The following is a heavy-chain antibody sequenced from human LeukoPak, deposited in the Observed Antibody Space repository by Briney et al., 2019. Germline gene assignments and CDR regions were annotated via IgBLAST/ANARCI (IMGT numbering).Heavy chain of an antibody. J-gene: IGHJ6*02. D-gene: IGHD3-10*01. CDR1: GFTFSSYA. CDR3: AKELTLESYGSGSYYYYYGMGV. CDR2: ISYDGKNK. Sequence: GGSLRLSCAASGFTFSSYAMHWVRQAPGKGLEWVTLISYDGKNKHYADSVKGRFTISRDNSKNTLYLQMNSLRAEDTAVYYCAKELTLESYGSGSYYYYYGMGVWGQGTTVTVSS. V-gene: IGHV3-30*04.